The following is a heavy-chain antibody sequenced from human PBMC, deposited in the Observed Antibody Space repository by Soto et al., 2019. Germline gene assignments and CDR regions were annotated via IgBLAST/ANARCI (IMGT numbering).Heavy chain of an antibody. D-gene: IGHD5-18*01. V-gene: IGHV4-59*01. CDR1: GGSISYYY. J-gene: IGHJ4*02. CDR2: IYSSGTT. Sequence: QVQLQESGPGLVRPSETLSLTCSVSGGSISYYYWNWIRQPPGKGLEWIGYIYSSGTTNYNPSLKSRVTISEDTSKSQFSLKVTSVTAADTAVYYCARSGYSNGNFDHWGQGTLVTVSS. CDR3: ARSGYSNGNFDH.